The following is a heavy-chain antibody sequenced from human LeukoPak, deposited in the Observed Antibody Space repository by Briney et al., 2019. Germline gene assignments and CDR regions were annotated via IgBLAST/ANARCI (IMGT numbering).Heavy chain of an antibody. CDR1: GYTFTGYY. CDR2: INPNSGGT. Sequence: ASVKVSCKASGYTFTGYYMHWVRQAPGQGLEWMGRINPNSGGTNYAQKFQGRVTTTRDTSISTAYMELSRLRSDDTAVYYCARDRRAVAGNWFDPWGQGTLVTVSS. CDR3: ARDRRAVAGNWFDP. J-gene: IGHJ5*02. V-gene: IGHV1-2*06. D-gene: IGHD6-19*01.